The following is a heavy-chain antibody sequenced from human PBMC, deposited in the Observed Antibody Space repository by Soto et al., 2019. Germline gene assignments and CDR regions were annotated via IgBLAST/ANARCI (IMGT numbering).Heavy chain of an antibody. J-gene: IGHJ4*02. V-gene: IGHV3-23*01. CDR1: GFTFSGHA. Sequence: GGSLRLSCSASGFTFSGHAMGWVRQAPGKGLEWVSAIIADGGRAYYAESVKGRFTMSRDNSKNTLSLEMTSLTAEDTAVYYCARDRAMATMTFDSWGPGSLVTVSS. CDR2: IIADGGRA. CDR3: ARDRAMATMTFDS. D-gene: IGHD5-12*01.